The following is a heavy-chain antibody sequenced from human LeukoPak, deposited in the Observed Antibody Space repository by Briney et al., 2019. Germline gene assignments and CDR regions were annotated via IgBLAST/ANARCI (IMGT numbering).Heavy chain of an antibody. CDR3: ARGGDMVGGSRSAFDI. J-gene: IGHJ3*02. CDR1: GFTVSSKY. CDR2: LSSGSTT. D-gene: IGHD1-26*01. Sequence: PGGSLRLCCAASGFTVSSKYMSWIRQAPGKGLEWGSVLSSGSTTYYADSVKGRFTISRDTSKNTLNLQMNSLRAEDTAIYYCARGGDMVGGSRSAFDIWGQGTMVTVSS. V-gene: IGHV3-53*01.